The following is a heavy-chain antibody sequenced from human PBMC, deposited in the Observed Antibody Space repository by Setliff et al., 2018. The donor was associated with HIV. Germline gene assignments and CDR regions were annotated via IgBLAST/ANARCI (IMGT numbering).Heavy chain of an antibody. CDR1: GFTFSGST. CDR2: ISSSGGST. J-gene: IGHJ4*02. V-gene: IGHV3-23*01. CDR3: ARVRGRGYYTLLYYFDD. D-gene: IGHD3-3*01. Sequence: GGSLRLSCAASGFTFSGSTIHWVRQAPGKGLDWVSAISSSGGSTYYADSVKGRFTISRDNSKNTLYLQMNSLRAEDTAVYYCARVRGRGYYTLLYYFDDWGQGTLVTVSS.